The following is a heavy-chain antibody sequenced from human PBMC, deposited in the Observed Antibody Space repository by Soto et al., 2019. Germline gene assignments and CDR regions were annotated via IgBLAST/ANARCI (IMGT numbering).Heavy chain of an antibody. CDR3: ARAGSDFWSGYPGYYYGMDV. Sequence: QVQLQESGPGLVKPSQTLSLTCTVSGGSISSGDYYWSWIRQPPGKGLEWIGYSGRYYNPSLKSRVTISVDTSKNQFSLKLSSVTAADTAVYYCARAGSDFWSGYPGYYYGMDVWGQGTTVTVSS. V-gene: IGHV4-30-4*01. J-gene: IGHJ6*02. CDR1: GGSISSGDYY. D-gene: IGHD3-3*01. CDR2: YSGR.